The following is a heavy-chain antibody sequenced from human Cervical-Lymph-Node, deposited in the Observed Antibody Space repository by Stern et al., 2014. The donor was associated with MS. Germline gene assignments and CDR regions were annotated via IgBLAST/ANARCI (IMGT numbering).Heavy chain of an antibody. CDR3: ATLVRGSYYFDY. V-gene: IGHV3-23*04. CDR2: ISGSGGST. D-gene: IGHD2-21*01. CDR1: GFTFSSYA. J-gene: IGHJ4*02. Sequence: EMQLVESGGGLVQPGGSLRLSCAASGFTFSSYAMSWVRQAPGKGLEWVSAISGSGGSTYYADSVKGRFTISRDNSKNTLYLQMNSLRAEDTAVYYCATLVRGSYYFDYWGQGTLVTVSS.